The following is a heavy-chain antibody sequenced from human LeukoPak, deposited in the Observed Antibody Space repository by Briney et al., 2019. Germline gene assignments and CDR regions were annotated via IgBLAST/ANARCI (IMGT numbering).Heavy chain of an antibody. CDR1: GFTFSSYA. V-gene: IGHV3-23*01. CDR2: IIGMGGRT. J-gene: IGHJ4*02. CDR3: AKVSMVRGPPLYYFDY. Sequence: GGALRLSCAASGFTFSSYAISWVRQAPGKGREWGSAIIGMGGRTYSANSWKGRFTISRDNSKNTLYLQMNSLRAEDTAVYYCAKVSMVRGPPLYYFDYWGQGTLVTVSS. D-gene: IGHD3-10*01.